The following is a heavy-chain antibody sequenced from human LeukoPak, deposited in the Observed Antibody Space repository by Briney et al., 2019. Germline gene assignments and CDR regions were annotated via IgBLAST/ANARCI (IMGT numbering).Heavy chain of an antibody. CDR3: ARDRKVGYYDSSGYRHYYYYYMDV. V-gene: IGHV1-2*02. CDR1: GYTFTGYY. D-gene: IGHD3-22*01. J-gene: IGHJ6*03. CDR2: INPNSGGT. Sequence: GASVKVSCKASGYTFTGYYMHWVRQAPGQGLEWMGWINPNSGGTNYAQKFQGRVTTTRDTSISTAYMELSRLRSDDTAVYYCARDRKVGYYDSSGYRHYYYYYMDVWGKGTTVTVSS.